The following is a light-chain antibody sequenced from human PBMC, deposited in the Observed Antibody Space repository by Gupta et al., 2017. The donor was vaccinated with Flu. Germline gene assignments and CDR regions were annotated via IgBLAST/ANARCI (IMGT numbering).Light chain of an antibody. V-gene: IGLV1-51*02. J-gene: IGLJ7*01. CDR1: NSNIANNY. CDR3: GTWDSSLSAAV. Sequence: QSVLTQPPSVSAAPGQQVTISCSGSNSNIANNYVSWYQQLPGTAPKLLIYENNQRASGIPDRFSGSKSGTSATLGITGLQTGDEAEYYCGTWDSSLSAAVFGGGTRLTVL. CDR2: ENN.